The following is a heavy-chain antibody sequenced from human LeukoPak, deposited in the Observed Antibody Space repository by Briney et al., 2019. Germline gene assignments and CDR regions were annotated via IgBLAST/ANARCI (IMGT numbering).Heavy chain of an antibody. CDR3: VRMVSGDS. J-gene: IGHJ4*02. V-gene: IGHV3-23*01. Sequence: GGSLRLSCAVSGFTFSNYDMNWVRQAPGKGPEWVTTISASGIHIYYADSAKGRFTISRDNSRNTLELQMNSLRGEDTAVYYCVRMVSGDSWGQGTLVAVTS. CDR1: GFTFSNYD. CDR2: ISASGIHI. D-gene: IGHD2-8*01.